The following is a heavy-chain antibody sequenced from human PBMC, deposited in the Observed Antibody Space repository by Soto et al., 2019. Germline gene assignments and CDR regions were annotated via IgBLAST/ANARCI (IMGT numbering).Heavy chain of an antibody. CDR3: ERALDIVVGDWYFDL. J-gene: IGHJ2*01. Sequence: QVQLVQSGAEVKKPGASVKVSCKASGYTFTSYDINWVRQATGQGLEWMGWMNPNSGNTGYAKKFKGRVTMTRNTSISTDYMELSSLRYEDTAVYYCERALDIVVGDWYFDLWGRGTLVTVSS. V-gene: IGHV1-8*01. CDR2: MNPNSGNT. CDR1: GYTFTSYD. D-gene: IGHD2-21*01.